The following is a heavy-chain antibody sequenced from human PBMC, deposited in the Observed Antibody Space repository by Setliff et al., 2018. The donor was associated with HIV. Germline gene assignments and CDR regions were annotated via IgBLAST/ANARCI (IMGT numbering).Heavy chain of an antibody. Sequence: SVKVSCKTSGDTFTSHAISWVRQAPGRGLEWMGGIIPIFGTPNYAQKFKGRLTITADESTSTVYMELSSLRSEDTAVYYCARDSRDIVVVIAPEPEPYYYYGMDVWGEGTTVTVSS. V-gene: IGHV1-69*13. CDR2: IIPIFGTP. J-gene: IGHJ6*04. D-gene: IGHD2-15*01. CDR1: GDTFTSHA. CDR3: ARDSRDIVVVIAPEPEPYYYYGMDV.